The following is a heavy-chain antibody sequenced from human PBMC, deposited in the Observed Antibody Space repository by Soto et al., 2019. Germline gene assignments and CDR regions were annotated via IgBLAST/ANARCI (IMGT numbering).Heavy chain of an antibody. CDR3: VRDLDGSGAYYTDF. V-gene: IGHV1-18*01. CDR1: RYTFPNYG. CDR2: ISADKTNI. J-gene: IGHJ4*02. D-gene: IGHD3-10*01. Sequence: QVQLVQSGAEVKKPGASVTVSCKASRYTFPNYGITWVRQAPGQALEWMGGISADKTNIKYAQKFQGRVTLTTDTYTSTAYVELRSLRSDDTAIDYCVRDLDGSGAYYTDFWGQGTLVTVSS.